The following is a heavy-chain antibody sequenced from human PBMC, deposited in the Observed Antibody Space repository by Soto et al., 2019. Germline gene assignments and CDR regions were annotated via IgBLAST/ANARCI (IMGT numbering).Heavy chain of an antibody. D-gene: IGHD6-19*01. CDR2: ISGSGGST. J-gene: IGHJ4*02. V-gene: IGHV3-23*01. CDR1: GFTFSSYA. CDR3: ATRIAVAGPYYFDY. Sequence: PGGSLRLSCAAPGFTFSSYAMSWVRQAPGKGLEWVSAISGSGGSTYYADSVKGRFTISRDNSKNTLYLQMNSPRAEDTAVYYCATRIAVAGPYYFDYWGQGTLVTVSS.